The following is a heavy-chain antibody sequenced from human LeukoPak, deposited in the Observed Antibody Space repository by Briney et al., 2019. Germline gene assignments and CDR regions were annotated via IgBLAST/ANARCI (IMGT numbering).Heavy chain of an antibody. J-gene: IGHJ4*02. D-gene: IGHD6-19*01. Sequence: PGRSLRLSCAASGFTFSSYAMHWVRQAPGKGLEWVTVISYDGSNKYYADSVKGRFTISRDNSKNTLYLQMNSLRAEDTAVYYCARASPQWLAGDYFDYWGQGTLVTVSS. V-gene: IGHV3-30-3*01. CDR3: ARASPQWLAGDYFDY. CDR1: GFTFSSYA. CDR2: ISYDGSNK.